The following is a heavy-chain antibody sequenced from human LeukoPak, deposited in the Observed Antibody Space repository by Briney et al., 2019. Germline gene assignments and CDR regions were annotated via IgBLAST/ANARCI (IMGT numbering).Heavy chain of an antibody. CDR1: GFVFSNYW. D-gene: IGHD4/OR15-4a*01. CDR3: ARRKEVQTTFDY. J-gene: IGHJ4*02. V-gene: IGHV3-7*01. CDR2: IKEDGGET. Sequence: SGGSLRLSCVASGFVFSNYWMGWVRQAPGKGLEWVANIKEDGGETYYVDSVKGRFTISRDNAKNSLDLQMNSLRDEDTAVYYCARRKEVQTTFDYWGQGTLVTVSS.